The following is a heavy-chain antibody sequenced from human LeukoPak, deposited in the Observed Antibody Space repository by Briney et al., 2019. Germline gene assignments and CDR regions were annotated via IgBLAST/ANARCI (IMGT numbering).Heavy chain of an antibody. CDR1: GFTFSSYG. CDR3: AKESGDSSGYYFDY. Sequence: GGSLRLSCAASGFTFSSYGMHWVRQAPGKGLEWGAFIRYDGSNKYYADSVKGRFTISRDNSKNTLYLQMNSLRAEDTAVYYCAKESGDSSGYYFDYWGQGTLVTVSS. V-gene: IGHV3-30*02. J-gene: IGHJ4*02. CDR2: IRYDGSNK. D-gene: IGHD3-22*01.